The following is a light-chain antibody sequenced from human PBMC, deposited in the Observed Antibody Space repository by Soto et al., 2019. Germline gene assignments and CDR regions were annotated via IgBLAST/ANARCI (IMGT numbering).Light chain of an antibody. Sequence: QSALTQPASVSGSPGQSITISCTGTSSDVGGYNYVSWYQQHPGKAPKLMIYDVNNRPSGVSNRFSGSKSDNTASLTISGLQAEDEADYYCCLYTSSNTVLFGGGTKLTVL. CDR1: SSDVGGYNY. J-gene: IGLJ2*01. CDR3: CLYTSSNTVL. CDR2: DVN. V-gene: IGLV2-14*01.